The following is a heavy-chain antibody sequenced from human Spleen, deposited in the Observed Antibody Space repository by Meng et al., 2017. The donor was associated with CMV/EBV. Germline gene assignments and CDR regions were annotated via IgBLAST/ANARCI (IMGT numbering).Heavy chain of an antibody. Sequence: ASVKVSCKASGYTFTGFYIHWVRQAPGQGLEWMGWINPDSGGTNYAQKFQGRVTMTRDTSISTAYMEVNRLTSDDTAVYYCARDKNWGPDYWGQGTLVTVSS. V-gene: IGHV1-2*02. CDR2: INPDSGGT. D-gene: IGHD7-27*01. CDR1: GYTFTGFY. CDR3: ARDKNWGPDY. J-gene: IGHJ4*02.